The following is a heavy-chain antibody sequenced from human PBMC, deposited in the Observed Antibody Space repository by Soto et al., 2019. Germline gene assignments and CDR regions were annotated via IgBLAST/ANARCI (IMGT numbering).Heavy chain of an antibody. Sequence: EVQLVESGGGLVQPGGSLRLSCAASGFTFSTYWMSWVRQAPGKGLEWVANIKQDGSEKYYVDSVKGRFTISRDNARNSLYLQMNTLRAEDTAVYYCARDSRTTTVVKYWGQGTLVTVSS. J-gene: IGHJ4*02. CDR3: ARDSRTTTVVKY. CDR1: GFTFSTYW. CDR2: IKQDGSEK. V-gene: IGHV3-7*01. D-gene: IGHD4-17*01.